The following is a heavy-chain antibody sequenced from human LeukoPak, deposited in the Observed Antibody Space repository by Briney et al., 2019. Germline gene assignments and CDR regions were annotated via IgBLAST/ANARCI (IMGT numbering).Heavy chain of an antibody. D-gene: IGHD6-13*01. CDR3: ARSRTPYFDY. Sequence: SETLFLTCTVSGGSISSSSYYWGWIRQPPGKGLEWIGSIYYSGSTYYNPSLKSRVTISVDTSKNQFSLKLSSVTAADTAVYYCARSRTPYFDYWGQGTLVTVSS. J-gene: IGHJ4*02. CDR1: GGSISSSSYY. CDR2: IYYSGST. V-gene: IGHV4-39*01.